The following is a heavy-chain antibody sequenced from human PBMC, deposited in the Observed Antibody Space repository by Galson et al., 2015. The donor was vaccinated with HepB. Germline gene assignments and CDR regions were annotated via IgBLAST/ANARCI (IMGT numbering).Heavy chain of an antibody. D-gene: IGHD3-10*01. Sequence: SLRLSCAASEFTFSDYYMSWIRQAPGKGLEWVSYISASSTYTNYADSVKGRFTISRDNAKNSLYLQMNSLRAEDTAVYSCARVRTTLVREVITNNWFDSWGQGTLVTVSS. V-gene: IGHV3-11*06. CDR2: ISASSTYT. CDR1: EFTFSDYY. CDR3: ARVRTTLVREVITNNWFDS. J-gene: IGHJ5*01.